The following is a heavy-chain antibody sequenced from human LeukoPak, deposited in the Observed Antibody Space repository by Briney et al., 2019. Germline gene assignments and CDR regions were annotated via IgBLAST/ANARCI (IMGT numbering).Heavy chain of an antibody. J-gene: IGHJ5*02. CDR3: ARDPWLGYCSGGSCYNDHGNWFDP. Sequence: PSETLSLTCTVSGGSISSSSYYWGWIRQPPGKGLEWIGSIYYSGSTYYNLSLKSRVTISVDTSKNQFSLKLSSVTAADTAVYYCARDPWLGYCSGGSCYNDHGNWFDPWGQGTLVTVSS. CDR2: IYYSGST. CDR1: GGSISSSSYY. D-gene: IGHD2-15*01. V-gene: IGHV4-39*07.